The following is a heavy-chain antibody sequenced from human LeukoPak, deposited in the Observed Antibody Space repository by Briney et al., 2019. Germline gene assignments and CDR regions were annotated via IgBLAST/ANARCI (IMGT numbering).Heavy chain of an antibody. CDR3: VSPRGFSYGYFDY. D-gene: IGHD5-18*01. Sequence: ETLCLTCTVSGGSISSSSAYWGWIRQPPGRGLEWIGSIYYSNNTYYNPSLKSPDTISADTSKNQFSLTLGSVSATDTAVYYCVSPRGFSYGYFDYWGQGTLVTVSS. CDR1: GGSISSSSAY. J-gene: IGHJ4*02. V-gene: IGHV4-39*01. CDR2: IYYSNNT.